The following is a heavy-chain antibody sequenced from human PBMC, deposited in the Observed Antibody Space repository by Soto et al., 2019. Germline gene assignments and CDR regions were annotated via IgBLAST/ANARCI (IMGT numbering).Heavy chain of an antibody. V-gene: IGHV3-23*01. CDR2: ISGSGGST. CDR1: GFTFSSYA. D-gene: IGHD6-13*01. J-gene: IGHJ3*02. CDR3: EKDRAAGTMGDAFDI. Sequence: PGGSLRLSCAASGFTFSSYAMSWVRHAPGKGLEWVSAISGSGGSTYYADSVKGRFTISRDNSKNTLYLQMNSLRAEGTAVYYCEKDRAAGTMGDAFDIWGQGTMVTVPS.